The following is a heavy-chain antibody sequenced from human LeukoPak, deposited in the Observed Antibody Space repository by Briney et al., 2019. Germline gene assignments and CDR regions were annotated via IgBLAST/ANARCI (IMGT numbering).Heavy chain of an antibody. CDR2: IYTSGCT. Sequence: PSETLSLTCTVCGGSISSYYWSWIRPPAGKGLVWIGRIYTSGCTNYNPSLKSRVTMSVDTSKNQFSLKLSSVTAADTAVYYCAREIGETYDYWGQGTLVTVSS. CDR3: AREIGETYDY. D-gene: IGHD3-10*01. CDR1: GGSISSYY. V-gene: IGHV4-4*07. J-gene: IGHJ4*02.